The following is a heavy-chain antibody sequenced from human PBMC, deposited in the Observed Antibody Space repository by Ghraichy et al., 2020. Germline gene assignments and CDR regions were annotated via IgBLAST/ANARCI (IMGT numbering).Heavy chain of an antibody. Sequence: SETLSLTCTVSGGSISSSSYYWGWIRQPPGKGLEWIGSIYYSGSTYYNPSLKSRVTISVDTSKNQFSLKLSSVTAADTAVYYCARHLTRRDFSDYWGQGTLVTVSS. V-gene: IGHV4-39*01. CDR3: ARHLTRRDFSDY. CDR2: IYYSGST. D-gene: IGHD5-24*01. CDR1: GGSISSSSYY. J-gene: IGHJ4*02.